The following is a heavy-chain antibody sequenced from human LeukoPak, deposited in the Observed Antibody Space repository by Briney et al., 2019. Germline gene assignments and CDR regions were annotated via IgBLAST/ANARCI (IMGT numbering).Heavy chain of an antibody. CDR3: ARYATSSGSRWLEP. Sequence: QPGGSLTLSCAASGFTLSSYWMSWVRQAPGKGLEWVAQIKQDGSDKYYVDSVKGRFTISRDNAKNSLYLQMTSLRAEDTAVYYCARYATSSGSRWLEPWGQGTLVTVSS. D-gene: IGHD6-19*01. V-gene: IGHV3-7*01. CDR1: GFTLSSYW. CDR2: IKQDGSDK. J-gene: IGHJ5*02.